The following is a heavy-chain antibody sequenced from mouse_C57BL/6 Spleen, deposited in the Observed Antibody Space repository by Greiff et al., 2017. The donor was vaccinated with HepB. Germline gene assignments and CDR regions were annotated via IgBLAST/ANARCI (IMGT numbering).Heavy chain of an antibody. V-gene: IGHV6-6*01. CDR3: TRGSSYWYFDV. D-gene: IGHD1-1*01. Sequence: EVHLVESGGGLVQPGGSMKLSCAASGFTFSDAWMDWVRQSPEKGLEWVAEIRNKANNHATYYAESVKGRFTISRDDSKSSVYLQMNSLRAEDTGIYYCTRGSSYWYFDVWGTGTTVTVSS. CDR2: IRNKANNHAT. J-gene: IGHJ1*03. CDR1: GFTFSDAW.